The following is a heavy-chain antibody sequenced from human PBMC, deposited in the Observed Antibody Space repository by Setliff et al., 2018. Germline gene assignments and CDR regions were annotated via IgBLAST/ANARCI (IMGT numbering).Heavy chain of an antibody. CDR3: ARAHSSTLSVHDY. V-gene: IGHV3-23*01. Sequence: GGSLRLSCAASGFTFSNYDMNWVRQAPGKGLEWVSGITYSGGSTSYADSVKGRFTISRDNFKNTLYLQMNSLRAEDTAVYYCARAHSSTLSVHDYWGQGTLVTVSS. D-gene: IGHD2-2*01. CDR1: GFTFSNYD. J-gene: IGHJ4*02. CDR2: ITYSGGST.